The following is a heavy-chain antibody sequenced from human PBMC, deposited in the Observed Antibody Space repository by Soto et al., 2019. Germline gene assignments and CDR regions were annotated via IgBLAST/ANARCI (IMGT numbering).Heavy chain of an antibody. CDR2: MSAFTGKA. CDR3: ARGQRYYGSGYYYSDS. V-gene: IGHV1-18*04. J-gene: IGHJ1*01. Sequence: ASVKVSCKASGYTFISYGISCVRQAPGQGLEWVGWMSAFTGKADYAQIFQDRVTMTTDTSTSTAYMELRSLRSDDTAVYYCARGQRYYGSGYYYSDSWGQGTLVTVSS. D-gene: IGHD3-10*01. CDR1: GYTFISYG.